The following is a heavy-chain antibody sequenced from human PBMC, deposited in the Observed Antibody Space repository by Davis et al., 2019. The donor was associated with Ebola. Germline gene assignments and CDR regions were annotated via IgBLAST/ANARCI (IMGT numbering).Heavy chain of an antibody. J-gene: IGHJ4*02. CDR2: IYSTGST. CDR3: AREGYSSGWSTPRGYYFDY. V-gene: IGHV4-31*03. CDR1: GGPISGYYY. Sequence: SETLSLTCTVSGGPISGYYYWSWIRHHPGKGLEWIGHIYSTGSTHYNPSLESRVTISVDTSKNQFSLNLSSVTAADMAVYYCAREGYSSGWSTPRGYYFDYWGQGTLVTVSS. D-gene: IGHD6-19*01.